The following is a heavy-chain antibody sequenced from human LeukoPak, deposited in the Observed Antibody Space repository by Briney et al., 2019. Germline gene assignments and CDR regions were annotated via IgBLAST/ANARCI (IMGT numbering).Heavy chain of an antibody. CDR1: GFTFSSYS. D-gene: IGHD1-26*01. J-gene: IGHJ4*02. CDR2: ISSSSSYI. V-gene: IGHV3-21*01. CDR3: ARDLSYRSFSGSLDY. Sequence: PGGSLRLSCAASGFTFSSYSMNWVRQAPGKGLEWVSSISSSSSYIYYADSVKGRFTISRDNAKNSLYLQMNSLRAEDTAVYYCARDLSYRSFSGSLDYWGQGTLVTVSS.